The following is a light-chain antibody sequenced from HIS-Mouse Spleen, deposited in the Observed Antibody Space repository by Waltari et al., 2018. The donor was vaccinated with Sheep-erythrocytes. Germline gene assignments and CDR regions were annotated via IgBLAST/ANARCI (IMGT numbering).Light chain of an antibody. CDR3: CSYAGSYNHV. J-gene: IGLJ1*01. CDR2: DVS. CDR1: SSDVGGYNY. Sequence: QSALTQPRSVSGPPGQSVTISCTGTSSDVGGYNYASWYQQPPGKAPKLMIYDVSKRPSGVPDRFSGSKSGNTASLTISGLQAEDEADYYCCSYAGSYNHVFATGTKVTVL. V-gene: IGLV2-11*01.